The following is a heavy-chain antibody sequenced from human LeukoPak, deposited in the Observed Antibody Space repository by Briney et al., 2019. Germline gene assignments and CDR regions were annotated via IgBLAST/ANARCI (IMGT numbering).Heavy chain of an antibody. CDR3: ARAAYSSSWYYFDY. CDR1: GGSIRSYY. Sequence: SETLSLTCTVSGGSIRSYYWSWIRQPPGKGLEWIGYIYYSGSTNYNPSLKSRVTISVDTSKNQFSLKLSSVTAADTAMYYCARAAYSSSWYYFDYWGQGTLVPVSS. CDR2: IYYSGST. D-gene: IGHD6-13*01. J-gene: IGHJ4*02. V-gene: IGHV4-59*01.